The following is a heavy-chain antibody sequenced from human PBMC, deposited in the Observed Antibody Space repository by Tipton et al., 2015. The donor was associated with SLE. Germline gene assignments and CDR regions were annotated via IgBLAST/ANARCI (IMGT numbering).Heavy chain of an antibody. CDR1: GGSISSYY. D-gene: IGHD3-3*01. Sequence: TLSLTCTVSGGSISSYYWSWIRQPPGKGLEWIGYIYYSGSTNYNPSLKSRVTISVDTSKNQFSLKLSSVTAADTAVYYCARFVFWSPIGDRWGQGTLVTVSS. V-gene: IGHV4-59*01. CDR2: IYYSGST. CDR3: ARFVFWSPIGDR. J-gene: IGHJ4*02.